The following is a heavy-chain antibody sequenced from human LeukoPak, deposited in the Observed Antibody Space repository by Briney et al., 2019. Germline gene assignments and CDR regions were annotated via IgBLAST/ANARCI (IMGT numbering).Heavy chain of an antibody. J-gene: IGHJ3*02. V-gene: IGHV4-34*01. CDR1: GGSFSGYY. CDR3: AREAAWTTGRSAFDI. D-gene: IGHD3-10*01. CDR2: INHSGST. Sequence: PSETLSLTCAVYGGSFSGYYWSWIRQPPGKGLEWIGEINHSGSTNYNPSLKSRVTISVDTSKNQFSLKLSSVTAADTAVYYCAREAAWTTGRSAFDIWGQGTMVTVSS.